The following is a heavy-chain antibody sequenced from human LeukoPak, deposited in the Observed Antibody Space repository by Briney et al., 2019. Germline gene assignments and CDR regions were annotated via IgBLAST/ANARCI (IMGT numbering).Heavy chain of an antibody. J-gene: IGHJ4*02. V-gene: IGHV3-74*01. CDR2: INSYGSST. Sequence: GGSLRLSCAASGFTFSSYCMHWVRQSPGKGLVWVSRINSYGSSTSYGDSVEGRFTIPRDNAKNMLYLQMNSLRAEDMAVYYCASARYGANYYFDYWGQGTLVTVSS. D-gene: IGHD4-23*01. CDR3: ASARYGANYYFDY. CDR1: GFTFSSYC.